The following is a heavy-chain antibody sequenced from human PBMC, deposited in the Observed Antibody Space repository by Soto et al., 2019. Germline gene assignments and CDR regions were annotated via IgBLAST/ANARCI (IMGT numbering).Heavy chain of an antibody. D-gene: IGHD2-2*01. CDR1: GGSISSSNW. CDR2: IYHSGST. V-gene: IGHV4-4*02. Sequence: SETLSLTCAVSGGSISSSNWWSWVRQPPGKGLEWIGEIYHSGSTNYNPSLKSRVTISVDKSKNQFSLKLSSVTAADAAVYYCARAGVVVVPAAPGGWFDPWGQGTLVTVSS. J-gene: IGHJ5*02. CDR3: ARAGVVVVPAAPGGWFDP.